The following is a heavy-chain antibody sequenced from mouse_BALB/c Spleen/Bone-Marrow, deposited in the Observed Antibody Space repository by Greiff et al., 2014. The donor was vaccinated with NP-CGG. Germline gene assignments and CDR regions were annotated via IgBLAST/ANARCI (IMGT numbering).Heavy chain of an antibody. D-gene: IGHD2-4*01. J-gene: IGHJ2*01. V-gene: IGHV1S56*01. CDR3: ARGGDYHYFDY. CDR2: ISPGDGNT. CDR1: GYTFTTYD. Sequence: VQGVESGPELVKPGALVKISCKASGYTFTTYDINWVKQRPGQGLEWIGWISPGDGNTNYNEKFKGKATLTADKSSSTAYMQLSSLTPENSAVYFCARGGDYHYFDYWGQGTTLTVSS.